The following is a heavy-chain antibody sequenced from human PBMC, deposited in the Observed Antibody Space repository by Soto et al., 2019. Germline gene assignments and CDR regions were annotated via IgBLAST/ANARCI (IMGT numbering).Heavy chain of an antibody. CDR1: GFTFSDFY. D-gene: IGHD2-8*01. CDR2: ISSSGTTT. Sequence: QVQLVESGGRLVKPGGSLRLSCAASGFTFSDFYMSWIRQAPGKGLEWISYISSSGTTTYYTDSVKGRFTISRDNAKNSLYLQMNTLRDEDTAVYYCARIWGGGGYALIYWGQGTLVTVSS. V-gene: IGHV3-11*01. CDR3: ARIWGGGGYALIY. J-gene: IGHJ4*02.